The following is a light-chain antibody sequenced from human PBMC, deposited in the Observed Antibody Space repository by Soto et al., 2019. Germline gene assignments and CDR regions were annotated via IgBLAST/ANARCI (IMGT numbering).Light chain of an antibody. CDR3: QQSYSTPIT. CDR2: AAS. CDR1: QSISSY. Sequence: PSSLSASVGDRVTITCRASQSISSYLNWYQQKPGKAPKLLIYAASSLQSGGPSRFXXCGSGTYFTLTISSLQSEDFATYYCQQSYSTPITFGQGTRLEIK. V-gene: IGKV1-39*01. J-gene: IGKJ5*01.